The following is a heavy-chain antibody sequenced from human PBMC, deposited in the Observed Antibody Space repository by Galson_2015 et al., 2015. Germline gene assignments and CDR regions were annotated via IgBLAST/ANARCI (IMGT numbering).Heavy chain of an antibody. D-gene: IGHD2-2*01. CDR3: ARLSLIVVVPAAKPHDAFDI. CDR2: IYYSGST. V-gene: IGHV4-39*01. J-gene: IGHJ3*02. CDR1: VGSISSSSYY. Sequence: SEPLSLTCTVSVGSISSSSYYWGWIRQPPGKGLEWIGSIYYSGSTYYNPSLKSRVTISVDTSKNQFSLKLSSVTAADTAVYYCARLSLIVVVPAAKPHDAFDIWGQGTMVTVS.